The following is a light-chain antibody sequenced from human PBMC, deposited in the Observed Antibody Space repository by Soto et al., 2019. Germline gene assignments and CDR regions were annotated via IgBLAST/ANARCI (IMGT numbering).Light chain of an antibody. CDR3: QHRSNWPLT. V-gene: IGKV3-11*01. CDR1: QSVSSY. J-gene: IGKJ4*01. CDR2: DAS. Sequence: EIVMTQSPATLSVSPGERATLSCRASQSVSSYLAWYQQNPGQAPRLLIYDASTMATGIPARFSGSGSGTDFTLTISSLEPEDFAVYYCQHRSNWPLTFGGGTKVDIK.